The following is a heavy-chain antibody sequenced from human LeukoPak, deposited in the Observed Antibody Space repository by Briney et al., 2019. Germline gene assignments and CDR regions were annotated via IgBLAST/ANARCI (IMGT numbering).Heavy chain of an antibody. CDR1: GFTFSNYE. D-gene: IGHD2-2*03. CDR3: AREMDALTYFDY. V-gene: IGHV3-48*03. J-gene: IGHJ4*02. Sequence: PGGSLRLSCAASGFTFSNYEMNWVRQAPGKGLEWVSYISSSGSTIYYADSVKGRFTISRDNAKNSLYLQMNSLRAEDTAVYYCAREMDALTYFDYWGQGTLVTVSS. CDR2: ISSSGSTI.